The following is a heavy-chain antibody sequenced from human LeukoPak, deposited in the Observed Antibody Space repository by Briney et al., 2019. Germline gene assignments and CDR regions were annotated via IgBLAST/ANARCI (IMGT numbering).Heavy chain of an antibody. J-gene: IGHJ3*02. Sequence: PSQTLSLTCTVSGGSISSGGYYWSWIRQHPGKGLEWIGYIYYSGSTYYNPSLKSRVTISVDTSKNQFSLKLSSVTAADTAVYYCARDSNSSGYYWHAFDIWGQGTMVTVSS. CDR2: IYYSGST. CDR1: GGSISSGGYY. CDR3: ARDSNSSGYYWHAFDI. D-gene: IGHD3-22*01. V-gene: IGHV4-31*03.